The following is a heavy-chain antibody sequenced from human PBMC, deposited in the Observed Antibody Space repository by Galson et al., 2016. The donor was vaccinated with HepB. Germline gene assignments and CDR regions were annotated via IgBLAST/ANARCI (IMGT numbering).Heavy chain of an antibody. J-gene: IGHJ4*02. D-gene: IGHD3-3*01. V-gene: IGHV3-23*01. Sequence: SLRLSCAASGFMYRNYAMSWVRQAPGKGLEWVSVISGSGGTTFYAESVKGRFSISRDSSQNTVDLQMNSLRAEDTAVYYCVKICDFLNGWIDQWGQGTLVTVSS. CDR2: ISGSGGTT. CDR1: GFMYRNYA. CDR3: VKICDFLNGWIDQ.